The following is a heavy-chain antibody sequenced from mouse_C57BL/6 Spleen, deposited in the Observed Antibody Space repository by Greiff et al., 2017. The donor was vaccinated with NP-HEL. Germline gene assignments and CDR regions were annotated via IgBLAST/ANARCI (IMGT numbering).Heavy chain of an antibody. CDR2: IYPGSGST. CDR1: GYTFTSYW. Sequence: VQLQQPGAELVKPGASVKMSCKASGYTFTSYWITWVKQRPGQGLEWIGDIYPGSGSTNYNEKFKSKATLTVDTSSSTAYMQLSSLTSEDSAVYYCARGAETRSYFDYWGQGTTLTVSS. J-gene: IGHJ2*01. V-gene: IGHV1-55*01. D-gene: IGHD3-3*01. CDR3: ARGAETRSYFDY.